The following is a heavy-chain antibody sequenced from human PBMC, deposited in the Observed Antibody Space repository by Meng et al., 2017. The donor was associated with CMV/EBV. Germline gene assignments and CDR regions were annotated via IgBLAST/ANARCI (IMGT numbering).Heavy chain of an antibody. V-gene: IGHV1-69*12. Sequence: QGQLGQSGAGVKKPGSSWKASCKPSGGTFSTFAISWVRQAPGEGLEWMGGIIPVFETANYAERFQDRVTITADDSTTTAYMELSSLRADDTALYFCARGGDSWYSDYWGQGTLVTVSS. CDR2: IIPVFETA. CDR1: GGTFSTFA. CDR3: ARGGDSWYSDY. J-gene: IGHJ4*02. D-gene: IGHD1-26*01.